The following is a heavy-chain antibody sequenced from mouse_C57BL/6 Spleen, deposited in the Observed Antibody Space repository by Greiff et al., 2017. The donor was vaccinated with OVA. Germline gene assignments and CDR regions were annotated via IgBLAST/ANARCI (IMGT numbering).Heavy chain of an antibody. D-gene: IGHD4-1*01. CDR2: ISSGGSYT. V-gene: IGHV5-6*01. CDR1: GFTFSSYG. Sequence: EVKLVESGGDLVKPGGSLKLSCAASGFTFSSYGMSWVRQTPDKRLEWVATISSGGSYTYYPDSVKGRFTISRDNAKNTLYLQMSSRKSEDTAMYYCARHGGGTSYFDYWGQGTTLTVSS. CDR3: ARHGGGTSYFDY. J-gene: IGHJ2*01.